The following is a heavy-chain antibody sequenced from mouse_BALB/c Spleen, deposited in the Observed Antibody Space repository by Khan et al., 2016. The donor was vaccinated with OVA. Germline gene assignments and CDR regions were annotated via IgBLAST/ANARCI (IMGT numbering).Heavy chain of an antibody. D-gene: IGHD1-1*02. V-gene: IGHV1S137*01. CDR2: ISTYYGDA. CDR1: GYTFTDFT. Sequence: QVQLKESGAELVRPGVSVKISCKGSGYTFTDFTMHWVKQSHAMSLEWIGVISTYYGDADYNQKFKGKATMTVDKSSNTAYMDLARLTSEDSAIYYCEIGGWGNRFLYWGQGTLVTVSA. CDR3: EIGGWGNRFLY. J-gene: IGHJ3*01.